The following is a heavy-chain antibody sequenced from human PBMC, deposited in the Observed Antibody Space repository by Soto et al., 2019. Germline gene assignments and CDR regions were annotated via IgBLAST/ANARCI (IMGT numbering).Heavy chain of an antibody. Sequence: QVHLQESGPGLVRPSGTLSLTCAVSGASITSSHWWSWVRQPPGKGLEWIGEIYRTGSTNYNPSLKSRLTMSLDKAQNQFSLNLTSVTAADTALYYCAILPQDYGDYDTPDGLDVWGQGTTVIVSS. V-gene: IGHV4-4*02. CDR1: GASITSSHW. CDR3: AILPQDYGDYDTPDGLDV. J-gene: IGHJ6*02. CDR2: IYRTGST. D-gene: IGHD4-17*01.